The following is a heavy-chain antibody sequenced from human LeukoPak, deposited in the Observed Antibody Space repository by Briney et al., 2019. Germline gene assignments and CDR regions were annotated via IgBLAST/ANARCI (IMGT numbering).Heavy chain of an antibody. CDR2: INPNSGGT. J-gene: IGHJ4*02. CDR1: RYTFTGYY. V-gene: IGHV1-2*06. CDR3: ARSRDSSGYYTAYFDY. Sequence: ASVKVSCKASRYTFTGYYMHWVRQAPGQGLEWMGRINPNSGGTNYALKFQGRVTMTRDTSISTAYMELSRLRSDDTAVYYCARSRDSSGYYTAYFDYWGQGTLVTVSS. D-gene: IGHD3-22*01.